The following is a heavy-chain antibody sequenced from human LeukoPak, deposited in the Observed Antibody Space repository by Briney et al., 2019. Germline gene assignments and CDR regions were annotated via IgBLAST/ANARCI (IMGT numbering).Heavy chain of an antibody. CDR3: ARDLRQYSSSPGGSSGFDY. CDR1: GGSFSGYY. V-gene: IGHV4-34*01. D-gene: IGHD6-6*01. CDR2: INHSGST. Sequence: SETLSLTCAVYGGSFSGYYWSWIRQPPGKGLEWIGEINHSGSTNYNPSLKSRVTISVDKSKSQFSLKLSSVTAADTAVYYCARDLRQYSSSPGGSSGFDYWGQGTLVTVSS. J-gene: IGHJ4*02.